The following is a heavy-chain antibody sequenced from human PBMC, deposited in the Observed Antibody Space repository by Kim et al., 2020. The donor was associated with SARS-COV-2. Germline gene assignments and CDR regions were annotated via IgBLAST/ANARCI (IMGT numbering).Heavy chain of an antibody. CDR3: AIQPNDSSYYYFCH. CDR2: IRNSSSYT. V-gene: IGHV3-11*06. CDR1: GFTFSDYY. D-gene: IGHD2-15*01. Sequence: GGSLRLSCAASGFTFSDYYMRWIRQAPGKGLEWVSYIRNSSSYTNYADSVKGRFTISRDNAKNSLYLQMNSLRAEDTAVYYCAIQPNDSSYYYFCHWGQGTLGHVS. J-gene: IGHJ4*02.